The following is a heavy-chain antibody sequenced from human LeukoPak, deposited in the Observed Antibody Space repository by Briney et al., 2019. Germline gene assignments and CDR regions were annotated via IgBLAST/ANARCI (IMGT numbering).Heavy chain of an antibody. Sequence: PSETLSLTCTVSGDSISSYYWSWIRQPPGKGLEWIGHIYYSGSTNYNPSLKSRVTISVDTSKNQFYLKLSSVTAADTAVYYCARVTSYYDILTGYSTAYMDVWGKGTTVTVS. CDR2: IYYSGST. J-gene: IGHJ6*03. CDR3: ARVTSYYDILTGYSTAYMDV. CDR1: GDSISSYY. V-gene: IGHV4-59*01. D-gene: IGHD3-9*01.